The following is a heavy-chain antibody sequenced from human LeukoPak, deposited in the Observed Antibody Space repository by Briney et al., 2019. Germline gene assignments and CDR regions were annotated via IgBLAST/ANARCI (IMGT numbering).Heavy chain of an antibody. D-gene: IGHD3-10*01. CDR3: ARQARYGWFGELLNWLDP. V-gene: IGHV4-39*01. CDR2: IYYSGST. J-gene: IGHJ5*02. CDR1: GGSISSSSYY. Sequence: SETLSLTCTVSGGSISSSSYYWGWVRQPPGKGLEWIGSIYYSGSTYYNPSLKSRVTISVDTSKNQFSLKLSSVTAADTAVYYCARQARYGWFGELLNWLDPPGQGTLVTVSS.